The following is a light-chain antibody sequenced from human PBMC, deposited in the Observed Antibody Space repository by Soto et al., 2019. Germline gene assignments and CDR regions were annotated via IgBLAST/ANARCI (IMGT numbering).Light chain of an antibody. CDR1: QSVSIL. J-gene: IGKJ1*01. CDR3: QQYGSLSWT. CDR2: GAT. Sequence: EIVMKQSPATLYVYAGERATLSCRASQSVSILLAWYQQKPGQAPRLLIHGATTRATGIPARFSGSGSGTDFTLTISRLEPEDFAVYYCQQYGSLSWTFGQGTKVDIK. V-gene: IGKV3-15*01.